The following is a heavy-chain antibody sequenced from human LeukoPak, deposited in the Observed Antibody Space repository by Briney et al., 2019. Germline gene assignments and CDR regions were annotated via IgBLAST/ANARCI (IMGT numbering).Heavy chain of an antibody. D-gene: IGHD6-19*01. J-gene: IGHJ4*02. Sequence: GGSLRLSCAASGFTFSSYGMHWVRQAPGKGLEWVAVIWYDGSNKFYADSVKGRFTISRDNSKNTLYLQMNSLRAEDTAIYYCARDPGGSGYSFDSWGQGTLVTVSS. CDR2: IWYDGSNK. CDR1: GFTFSSYG. V-gene: IGHV3-33*01. CDR3: ARDPGGSGYSFDS.